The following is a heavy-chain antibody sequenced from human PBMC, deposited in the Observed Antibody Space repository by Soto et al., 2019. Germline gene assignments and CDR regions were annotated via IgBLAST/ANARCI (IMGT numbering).Heavy chain of an antibody. CDR2: IKPDGSQK. CDR1: GFTFSDYW. CDR3: ARASYGSGSYSQYNWFDP. J-gene: IGHJ5*02. D-gene: IGHD3-10*01. Sequence: GGSLRLSCVGSGFTFSDYWMGWVRQAPREGLEWVTNIKPDGSQKFSADSVKGRFTISRDNAKNSLYLQTNSLRDEDTAVYYCARASYGSGSYSQYNWFDPWGQGTLVTVSS. V-gene: IGHV3-7*01.